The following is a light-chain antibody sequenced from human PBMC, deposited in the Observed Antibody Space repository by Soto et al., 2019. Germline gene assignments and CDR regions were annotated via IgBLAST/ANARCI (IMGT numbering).Light chain of an antibody. CDR2: KAS. Sequence: DIQMTQSPSTLSASVEDRVTITCRASQSIGDLLAWYQQKPGEAPKLLIYKASYLESGVPSRFSGSGSGTEFTLTISSLQPEDLATYYCQHYSAFSVTFGQGTKVAIK. CDR3: QHYSAFSVT. CDR1: QSIGDL. J-gene: IGKJ1*01. V-gene: IGKV1-5*03.